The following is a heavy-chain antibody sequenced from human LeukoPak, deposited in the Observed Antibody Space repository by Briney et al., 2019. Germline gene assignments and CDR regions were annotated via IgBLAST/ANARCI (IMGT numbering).Heavy chain of an antibody. V-gene: IGHV4-39*01. J-gene: IGHJ4*02. D-gene: IGHD5-18*01. CDR3: VSPRGFSYGYFDY. Sequence: SETLSLTCIVSGDSISSNSYYWGWIRQPPGKGLEWIASVYYSGSTYYNPSLKSRVTISADTSKNQFSLTLGSVSATDTAVYYCVSPRGFSYGYFDYWGQGTLVTVSS. CDR2: VYYSGST. CDR1: GDSISSNSYY.